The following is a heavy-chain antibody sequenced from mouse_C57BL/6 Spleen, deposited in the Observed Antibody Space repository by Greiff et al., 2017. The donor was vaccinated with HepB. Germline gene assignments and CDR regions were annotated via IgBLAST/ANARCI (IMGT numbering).Heavy chain of an antibody. V-gene: IGHV1-54*01. Sequence: QVQLKESGAELVRPGTSVKVSCKASGYAFTNYLIEWVKQRPGQGLEWIGVINPGSGGTNYNEKFKGKATLTADKSSSTAYMQLSSLTSEDSAVYFCARGEGVYAMDYWGQGTSVTVSS. CDR2: INPGSGGT. CDR3: ARGEGVYAMDY. J-gene: IGHJ4*01. CDR1: GYAFTNYL.